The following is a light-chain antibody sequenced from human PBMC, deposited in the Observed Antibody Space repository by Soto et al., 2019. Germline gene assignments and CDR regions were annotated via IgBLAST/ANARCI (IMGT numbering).Light chain of an antibody. Sequence: EIVLTQSPGTLSLSPGERATLSCRASQSVSSNYVAWYQQKPGQAPRLLIYGASTRATGIPARFSGSGSGTEFTLTISSLQSEDYAVYYCHQYNNWPPWTFGQVTKVEIK. CDR1: QSVSSN. CDR3: HQYNNWPPWT. CDR2: GAS. V-gene: IGKV3-15*01. J-gene: IGKJ1*01.